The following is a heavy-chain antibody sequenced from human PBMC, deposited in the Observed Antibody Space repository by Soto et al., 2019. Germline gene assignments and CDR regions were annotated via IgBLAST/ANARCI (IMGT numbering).Heavy chain of an antibody. CDR2: ISYDGSNK. D-gene: IGHD6-6*01. J-gene: IGHJ6*02. CDR1: GFTFSSYG. CDR3: AKDFEYSSSARHYYYYGMDV. V-gene: IGHV3-30*18. Sequence: QVQLVESGGGVVQPGRSLRLSCAASGFTFSSYGMHWVRQAPGKGLEWVAVISYDGSNKYYADSVKGRFTISRDNSRNTLYRQINSLRAGDTAVYYFAKDFEYSSSARHYYYYGMDVWGQGTTVTVSS.